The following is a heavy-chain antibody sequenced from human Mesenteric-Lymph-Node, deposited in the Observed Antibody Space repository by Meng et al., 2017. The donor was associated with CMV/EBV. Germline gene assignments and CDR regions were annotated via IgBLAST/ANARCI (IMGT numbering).Heavy chain of an antibody. V-gene: IGHV3-23*03. Sequence: GESLKISCAASGFTFSSYAMSWVRQAPGKGLEWVSVIYSGGSSTYYADSVKGRFTISRDNSKNTLYLQMNSLRAEDTAVYYGAKVIGPLWWVVVTAAFDYWGQGTMVTVSS. CDR3: AKVIGPLWWVVVTAAFDY. D-gene: IGHD2-2*01. J-gene: IGHJ4*02. CDR2: IYSGGSST. CDR1: GFTFSSYA.